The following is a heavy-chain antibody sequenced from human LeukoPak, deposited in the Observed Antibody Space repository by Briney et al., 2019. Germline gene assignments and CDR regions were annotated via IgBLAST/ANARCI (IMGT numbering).Heavy chain of an antibody. Sequence: GGSLRLSCAASGFTFSSYSMTWVRQAPGKGLEWVSSISSSSSYIYYADSVKGRFTISRDNAKNSLYLQMNSLRAEDTAVYYCAREWGIAVIDYWGQGTLVAVPS. J-gene: IGHJ4*02. CDR2: ISSSSSYI. V-gene: IGHV3-21*01. CDR3: AREWGIAVIDY. D-gene: IGHD6-19*01. CDR1: GFTFSSYS.